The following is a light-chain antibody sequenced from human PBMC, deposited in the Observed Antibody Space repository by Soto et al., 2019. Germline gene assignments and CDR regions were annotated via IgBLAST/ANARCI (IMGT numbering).Light chain of an antibody. J-gene: IGKJ5*01. Sequence: DIQMTQSPASVSASVGDRVSFTCRASQDINNWLAWYQQKPGKAPKLLIYAASSLQSGVPSRFSGSGSGTEFTLTISSLQPGDFATYYCQQSETYPLTFGQGTRLEIK. CDR2: AAS. CDR3: QQSETYPLT. V-gene: IGKV1-12*01. CDR1: QDINNW.